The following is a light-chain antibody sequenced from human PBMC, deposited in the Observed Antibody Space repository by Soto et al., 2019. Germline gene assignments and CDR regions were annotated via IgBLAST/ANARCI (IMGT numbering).Light chain of an antibody. CDR3: QQYNSYPWT. Sequence: DIQMTQSPSTLSASVGDRVTITCRSSQSISSWLAWYKQKPGKAPKLLIYKASGVESGVPSRFSGSGSWTEFTFTISSLQPDDFATYYCQQYNSYPWTFGQGNKVEI. CDR1: QSISSW. V-gene: IGKV1-5*03. CDR2: KAS. J-gene: IGKJ1*01.